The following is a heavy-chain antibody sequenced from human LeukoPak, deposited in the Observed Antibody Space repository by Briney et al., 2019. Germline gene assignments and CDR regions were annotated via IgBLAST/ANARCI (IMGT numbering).Heavy chain of an antibody. CDR1: GGTFSSYA. D-gene: IGHD4-17*01. J-gene: IGHJ4*02. CDR2: ISAYNGNT. CDR3: AREGDDDYGDYYLPDY. Sequence: GASVKVSCKASGGTFSSYAISWVRQAPGQGLEWMGWISAYNGNTNYAQKLQGRVTMTTDTSTSTAYMELRSLRSDDTAVYYCAREGDDDYGDYYLPDYWGQGTLVTVSS. V-gene: IGHV1-18*01.